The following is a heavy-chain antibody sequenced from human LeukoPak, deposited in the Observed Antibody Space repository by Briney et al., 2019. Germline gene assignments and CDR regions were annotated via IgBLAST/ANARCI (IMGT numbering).Heavy chain of an antibody. J-gene: IGHJ6*04. CDR1: GFTFTAYS. CDR3: TRQWLRVMDV. CDR2: ISSSGHYI. Sequence: NPGGSLRLSCASSGFTFTAYSMNWVPQAPGRGLEWISFISSSGHYIYYADSLKGRFTISRDNANSSLYLQISTLKAEDTAVYYCTRQWLRVMDVWGKGTTVTVSS. V-gene: IGHV3-21*01. D-gene: IGHD6-19*01.